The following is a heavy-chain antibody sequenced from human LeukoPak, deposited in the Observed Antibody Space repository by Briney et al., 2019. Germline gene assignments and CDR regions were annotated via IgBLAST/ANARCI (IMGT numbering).Heavy chain of an antibody. Sequence: GGSLRLSCAASGFTFSSYGMHWVRQAPGKGLEWVAFIRYDGSNKYYADSVKGRFTISRDNSKNTLCLQMNSLRAEDTAVYYCAKDRGLGGYSSSWTLHWGQGTLVTVSS. V-gene: IGHV3-30*02. CDR3: AKDRGLGGYSSSWTLH. CDR2: IRYDGSNK. D-gene: IGHD6-13*01. J-gene: IGHJ4*02. CDR1: GFTFSSYG.